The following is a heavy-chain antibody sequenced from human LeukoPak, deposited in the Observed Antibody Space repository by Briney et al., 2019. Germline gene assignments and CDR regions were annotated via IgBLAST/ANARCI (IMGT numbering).Heavy chain of an antibody. CDR1: GGSISSYY. CDR3: AREALLWFGELGAGAFDI. V-gene: IGHV4-59*12. Sequence: PSETLSLTCTVSGGSISSYYWSWIRQPPGKGLEWIGYVQYSGSTNYNPSLKSRVTISVDTSKNQFSLKLSSVTAADTAVYYCAREALLWFGELGAGAFDIWGQGTMVTVSS. J-gene: IGHJ3*02. D-gene: IGHD3-10*01. CDR2: VQYSGST.